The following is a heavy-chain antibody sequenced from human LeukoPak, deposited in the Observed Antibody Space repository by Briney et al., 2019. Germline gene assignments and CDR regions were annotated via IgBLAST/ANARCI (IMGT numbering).Heavy chain of an antibody. V-gene: IGHV3-48*04. CDR2: ISSGGDTT. D-gene: IGHD3-22*01. CDR1: GFTFSSYS. CDR3: ARDNYDTGGYYFD. J-gene: IGHJ4*02. Sequence: GGSLRLSCAASGFTFSSYSMNWVRQAPGKGLDWVSYISSGGDTTYYADSVKGRFTISRDNAKNSLYLQMNNLRAEDTAVYYCARDNYDTGGYYFDWGQGTLVTVSS.